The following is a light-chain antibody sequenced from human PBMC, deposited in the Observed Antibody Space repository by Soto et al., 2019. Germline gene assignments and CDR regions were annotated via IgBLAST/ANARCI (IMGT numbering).Light chain of an antibody. V-gene: IGKV1D-12*01. CDR1: QGISSW. CDR3: QQTNIFPYT. J-gene: IGKJ2*01. Sequence: DIQVTQSPSSVSASVGDRVTFTCRASQGISSWLAWYQQKPGKAPKLLIYAASTLQGAVPSRFSGRGSGTDFSLTTSSLQPEDFATYYCQQTNIFPYTFGQGTKVDIK. CDR2: AAS.